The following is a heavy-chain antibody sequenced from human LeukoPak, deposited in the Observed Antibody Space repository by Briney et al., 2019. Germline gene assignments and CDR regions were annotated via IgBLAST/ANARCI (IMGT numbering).Heavy chain of an antibody. CDR1: GFIFGSYW. CDR2: IKQDGSET. J-gene: IGHJ4*02. D-gene: IGHD6-19*01. Sequence: PGGSLRLSCAASGFIFGSYWMSWVRQPPGKGLEWVTNIKQDGSETYYVDSVKGRFTISRDNAKNSLYLQMNSLRAEDTAVYYCARDWAWLGWYTDYWGQGTLVTVSS. CDR3: ARDWAWLGWYTDY. V-gene: IGHV3-7*01.